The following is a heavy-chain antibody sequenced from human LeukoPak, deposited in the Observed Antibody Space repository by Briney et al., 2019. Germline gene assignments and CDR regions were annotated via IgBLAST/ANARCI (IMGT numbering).Heavy chain of an antibody. CDR3: ARSRDFWSGYSDY. J-gene: IGHJ4*02. Sequence: PSETLSLTCTVSGGSIRSNSYYWGWIRQPPGKGLEWIGSIYHSGSTYYNPSLKSRVTISVDTSKNQFSLKLSSVTAADTAVYYCARSRDFWSGYSDYWGQGTLVTVSS. V-gene: IGHV4-39*07. D-gene: IGHD3-3*01. CDR1: GGSIRSNSYY. CDR2: IYHSGST.